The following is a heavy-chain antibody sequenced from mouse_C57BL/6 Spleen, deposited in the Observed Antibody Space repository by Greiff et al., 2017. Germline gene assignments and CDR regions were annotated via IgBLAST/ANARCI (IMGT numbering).Heavy chain of an antibody. V-gene: IGHV6-6*01. CDR3: TRRFFSYYDYDAYYFDY. D-gene: IGHD2-4*01. J-gene: IGHJ2*01. Sequence: DVMLVESGGGLVQPGGSMKLSCAASGFTFSDAWMDWVRQSPEKGLEWVAEIRNKANNHATYYAESVKGRFTISRDDSKSSVYLQMNSLRAEDTGIYYCTRRFFSYYDYDAYYFDYWGQGTTLTVSS. CDR1: GFTFSDAW. CDR2: IRNKANNHAT.